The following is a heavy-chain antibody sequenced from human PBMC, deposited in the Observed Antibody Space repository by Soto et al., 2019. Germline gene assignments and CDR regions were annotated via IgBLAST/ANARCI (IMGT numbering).Heavy chain of an antibody. CDR2: LYFGGKT. Sequence: SETLSLTCSFSGGSVTNRDYYWGWIRQPPGRGLEWIGYLYFGGKTYYNPSLKSRVTISVDTSKNQISLKLMSVTAADTALYYCARFFYEFERPIDYWGLGTLVTVSS. D-gene: IGHD3-22*01. J-gene: IGHJ4*02. V-gene: IGHV4-39*01. CDR3: ARFFYEFERPIDY. CDR1: GGSVTNRDYY.